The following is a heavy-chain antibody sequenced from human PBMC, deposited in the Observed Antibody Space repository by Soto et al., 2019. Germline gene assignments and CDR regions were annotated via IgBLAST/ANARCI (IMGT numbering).Heavy chain of an antibody. CDR3: ACRVDGRGFFGS. D-gene: IGHD2-15*01. J-gene: IGHJ4*02. CDR2: IYHSGTT. Sequence: QVQLQESGPGLVKPSGTLSLTCAVSGGSISNNKWWTWVRQPPGKGLEWIGEIYHSGTTNYNPSLQSRVTISVDMSKKHFSLKLTSVTAADTAVYYCACRVDGRGFFGSWGPGTLLTVSS. V-gene: IGHV4-4*02. CDR1: GGSISNNKW.